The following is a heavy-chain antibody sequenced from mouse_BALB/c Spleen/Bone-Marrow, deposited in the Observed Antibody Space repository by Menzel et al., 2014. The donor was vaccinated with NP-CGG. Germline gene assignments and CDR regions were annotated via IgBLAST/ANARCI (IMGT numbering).Heavy chain of an antibody. Sequence: EVQLVESGGGLVKPGGSLKLSCAASGFAFSSYDMSWVRQTPEKRLEWVAYISSGGGRTYYPDTVKGRFTISRDNAKNTLYLQMSSLKSEDTAMYYCARHWRCNYDYAMDYWGQGTSVTVSS. CDR1: GFAFSSYD. D-gene: IGHD2-1*01. CDR2: ISSGGGRT. CDR3: ARHWRCNYDYAMDY. J-gene: IGHJ4*01. V-gene: IGHV5-12-1*01.